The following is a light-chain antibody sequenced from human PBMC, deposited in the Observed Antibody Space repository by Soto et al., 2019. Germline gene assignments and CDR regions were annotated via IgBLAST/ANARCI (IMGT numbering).Light chain of an antibody. CDR3: QQYNDSWPK. CDR2: GAS. CDR1: QRVRTT. J-gene: IGKJ1*01. V-gene: IGKV3D-15*01. Sequence: EIVITQSPATLSVSPGERATLSCRASQRVRTTLAWYQHKPGQSPRLLIYGASNRATGFPARFSGSGSGTEFTLSINGLQSEDFAVYYCQQYNDSWPKFGQGTKV.